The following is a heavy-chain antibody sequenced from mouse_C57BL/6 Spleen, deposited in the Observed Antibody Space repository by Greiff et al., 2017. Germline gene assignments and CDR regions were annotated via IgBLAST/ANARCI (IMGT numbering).Heavy chain of an antibody. Sequence: VQLQQSGAELVKPGASVKLSCTASGFNIKDYYMHWVKQRTEQGLAWIGRIDPEDGETKYAPKFQGKATITADTSSNTAYLQLSSLTSEDTAVYYCARITTVGYFDVWGTGTTVTVSS. CDR2: IDPEDGET. V-gene: IGHV14-2*01. J-gene: IGHJ1*03. D-gene: IGHD1-1*01. CDR3: ARITTVGYFDV. CDR1: GFNIKDYY.